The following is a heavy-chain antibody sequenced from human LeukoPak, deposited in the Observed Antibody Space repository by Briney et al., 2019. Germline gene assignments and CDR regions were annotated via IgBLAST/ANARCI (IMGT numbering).Heavy chain of an antibody. CDR1: GFTFSSYS. V-gene: IGHV3-9*01. CDR3: AKDRRNDFDY. CDR2: ISWNSGSI. Sequence: PGGSLRLSCAASGFTFSSYSMNWVRQAPGKGLEWVSGISWNSGSIGYADSVKGRFTISRDNAKNSLYLQMNSLRAEDTALYYCAKDRRNDFDYWGQGILVTVSS. D-gene: IGHD1-14*01. J-gene: IGHJ4*02.